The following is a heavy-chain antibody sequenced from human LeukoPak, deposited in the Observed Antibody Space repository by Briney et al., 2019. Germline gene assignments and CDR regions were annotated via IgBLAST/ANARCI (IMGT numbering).Heavy chain of an antibody. D-gene: IGHD3-10*01. J-gene: IGHJ5*02. CDR2: MNPNSGNT. CDR1: GYTFTSYD. V-gene: IGHV1-8*02. Sequence: ASVKVSCKASGYTFTSYDINWVRQATGQGLEWMGWMNPNSGNTGYAQKLQGRVTMTTDTSTSTAYMELRSLRSDDTAMYYCARTVLLWFGELLGKNWFDPWGQGTLVTVSS. CDR3: ARTVLLWFGELLGKNWFDP.